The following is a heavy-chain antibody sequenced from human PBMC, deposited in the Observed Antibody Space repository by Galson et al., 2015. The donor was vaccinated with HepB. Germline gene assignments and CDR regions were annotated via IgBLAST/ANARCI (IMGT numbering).Heavy chain of an antibody. CDR3: ARQGMQTFDI. CDR1: GDSVSSNSAA. J-gene: IGHJ3*02. D-gene: IGHD3-10*01. V-gene: IGHV6-1*01. Sequence: CAISGDSVSSNSAAWNWIRQSPSRGLGWLGTTYYRSKWYNDYAVSVKSRITINPDTSKNQFSLQLKSVTPEDTAVYYCARQGMQTFDIWGQGTMVTVSS. CDR2: TYYRSKWYN.